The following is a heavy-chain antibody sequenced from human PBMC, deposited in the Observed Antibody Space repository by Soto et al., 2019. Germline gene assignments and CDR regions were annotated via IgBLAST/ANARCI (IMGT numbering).Heavy chain of an antibody. J-gene: IGHJ6*02. D-gene: IGHD4-17*01. Sequence: QVQLQQWGAGLLKPSETLSLTCAVYGGSFSGYYWSWIRQPPGKGLEWIGEINHSGSTNYNPSLKSRVTISVDTSKNQFSLKLSSVTAADTAVYYCARTGDYRNRRYYYGMDVWGQGTTVTVSS. V-gene: IGHV4-34*01. CDR1: GGSFSGYY. CDR2: INHSGST. CDR3: ARTGDYRNRRYYYGMDV.